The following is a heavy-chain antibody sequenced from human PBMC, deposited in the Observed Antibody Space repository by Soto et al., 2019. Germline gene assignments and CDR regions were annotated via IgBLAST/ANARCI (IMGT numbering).Heavy chain of an antibody. CDR1: GFTFSDYW. D-gene: IGHD6-19*01. CDR2: IKSDGSAK. Sequence: EVQLVESGGGLVQPGGSLRLSCAASGFTFSDYWMRWVRQAPGKGLEWVADIKSDGSAKNYVDSLKGRFTISRDNAKSSLYLQVTGLRVEGTAVYYCTRGGWYAFDSWGQGTLVTVSS. CDR3: TRGGWYAFDS. J-gene: IGHJ4*02. V-gene: IGHV3-7*01.